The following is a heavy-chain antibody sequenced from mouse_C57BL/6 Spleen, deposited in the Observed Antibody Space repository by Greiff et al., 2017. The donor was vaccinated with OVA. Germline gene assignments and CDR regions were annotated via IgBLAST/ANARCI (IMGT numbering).Heavy chain of an antibody. CDR1: GYTFTSYW. V-gene: IGHV1-55*01. CDR3: ARDYPYYFDY. J-gene: IGHJ2*01. D-gene: IGHD2-4*01. CDR2: IYPGSGST. Sequence: VQLQQPGAELVKPGASVKMSCKASGYTFTSYWITWVKQRPGQGLEWSGDIYPGSGSTKYNEKFKSKAKLTVDTSSSTAYRQLSSLTSEDSAVYYCARDYPYYFDYWGQGTTLTVSS.